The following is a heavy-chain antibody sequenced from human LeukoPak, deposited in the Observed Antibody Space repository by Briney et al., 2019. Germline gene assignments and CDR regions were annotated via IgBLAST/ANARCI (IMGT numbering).Heavy chain of an antibody. D-gene: IGHD2-2*01. J-gene: IGHJ6*02. CDR3: AARRCSSTSCYWDYYYGMDV. CDR2: INTNTGNP. Sequence: ASVTVSCKASGYTFTSYAMNWVRQAPGQGLEWMGWINTNTGNPTYAQGFTGRFVFSLDTSVSTAYLQISSLKAEDTAVYYCAARRCSSTSCYWDYYYGMDVWGQGTTVTVSS. V-gene: IGHV7-4-1*02. CDR1: GYTFTSYA.